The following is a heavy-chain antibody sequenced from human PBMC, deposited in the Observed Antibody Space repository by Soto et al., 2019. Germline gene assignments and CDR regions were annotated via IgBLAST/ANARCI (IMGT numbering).Heavy chain of an antibody. Sequence: PSETLSLTCAVYGGSFSGYYWSWIRQPPGKGLEWIGEINHSGSTNYNPSLKSRVTISVDTSKNQFSLKLSSVTAADTAVYYCARKRPHDNGDTTNWLDAGGQGTLVTVCS. V-gene: IGHV4-34*01. CDR2: INHSGST. CDR1: GGSFSGYY. J-gene: IGHJ5*02. D-gene: IGHD3-10*01. CDR3: ARKRPHDNGDTTNWLDA.